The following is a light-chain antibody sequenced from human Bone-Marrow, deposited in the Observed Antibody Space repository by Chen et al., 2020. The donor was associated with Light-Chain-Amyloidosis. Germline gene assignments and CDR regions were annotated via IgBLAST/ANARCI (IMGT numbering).Light chain of an antibody. CDR1: SSDVGGDNH. CDR2: EVT. V-gene: IGLV2-14*01. Sequence: QSALTQPASVSGSPGQSITISFTGTSSDVGGDNHVSWYQQHPDNAPQLIIYEVTNRPSWVPDRFSGSKSDNTASLTISELQTEDEADYFCSSYTVTNTLVFGSGTRVTVL. J-gene: IGLJ1*01. CDR3: SSYTVTNTLV.